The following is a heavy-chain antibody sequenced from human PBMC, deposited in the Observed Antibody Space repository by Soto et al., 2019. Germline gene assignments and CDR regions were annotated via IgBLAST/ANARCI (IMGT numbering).Heavy chain of an antibody. J-gene: IGHJ5*01. V-gene: IGHV4-30-4*01. Sequence: SETLSLTCSVSGDSISTVDYFWAWIRQPPGQALEYIGYIYKSATTYYNPSFESRVAISLDTSKSQFSLNVTSVTAADTAVYFCARGRYCLTGRCFPNWFDSWGQGTLVTVSS. D-gene: IGHD2-15*01. CDR1: GDSISTVDYF. CDR2: IYKSATT. CDR3: ARGRYCLTGRCFPNWFDS.